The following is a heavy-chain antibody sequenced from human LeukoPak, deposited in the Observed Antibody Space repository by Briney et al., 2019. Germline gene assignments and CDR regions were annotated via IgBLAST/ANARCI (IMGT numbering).Heavy chain of an antibody. J-gene: IGHJ4*02. CDR1: GGTFSSYA. D-gene: IGHD4-17*01. Sequence: ASAKVSCKASGGTFSSYAISWVRQAPGQGLEWMGGIIPIFGTANYAQKFQGRVTITADESTSTAYMELSSLRSEDTAVYYCARDPPMTTVTTGNDYWGQGTLVTVSS. CDR2: IIPIFGTA. V-gene: IGHV1-69*01. CDR3: ARDPPMTTVTTGNDY.